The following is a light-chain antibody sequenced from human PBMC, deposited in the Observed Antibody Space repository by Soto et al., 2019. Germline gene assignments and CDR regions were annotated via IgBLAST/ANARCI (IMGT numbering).Light chain of an antibody. V-gene: IGLV2-14*01. CDR2: DVS. CDR1: SSDVGGYNY. Sequence: QSTLTQPASVSGSPGQSITISCTGTSSDVGGYNYVSWYQQHPGKAPKLMIYDVSNRPSGVSNRFSGSKSGNTASLTISGLQAEDEADYCCSSYTSSTTLYVFGTGTKLTVL. J-gene: IGLJ1*01. CDR3: SSYTSSTTLYV.